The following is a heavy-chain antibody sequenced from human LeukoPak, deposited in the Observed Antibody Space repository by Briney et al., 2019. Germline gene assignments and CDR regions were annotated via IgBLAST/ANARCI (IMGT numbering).Heavy chain of an antibody. CDR1: GGSISSSNW. CDR2: IYHSGST. Sequence: SETLSLTCAVSGGSISSSNWWSWVRQPPGKGLEWIGEIYHSGSTYYNPSLKSRVTISVDRSKNQFSLKLSSVTAADTAVYHCARVEAQPYYFDYWGQGTLVTVSS. CDR3: ARVEAQPYYFDY. J-gene: IGHJ4*02. D-gene: IGHD5-24*01. V-gene: IGHV4-4*02.